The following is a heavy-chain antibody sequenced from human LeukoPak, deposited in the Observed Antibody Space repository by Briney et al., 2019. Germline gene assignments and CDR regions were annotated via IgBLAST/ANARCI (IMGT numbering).Heavy chain of an antibody. CDR3: ARAWRYFDISPPVDY. CDR2: ISYDGSNK. D-gene: IGHD3-9*01. CDR1: GFTFSSYA. Sequence: GGSLRLSCAASGFTFSSYAMHWVRQAPGKGLEWVAVISYDGSNKYYADSVKGRFTISRDNSKNTLYLQMNSLRAEDTAVYYCARAWRYFDISPPVDYWGQETLVTVSS. V-gene: IGHV3-30-3*01. J-gene: IGHJ4*02.